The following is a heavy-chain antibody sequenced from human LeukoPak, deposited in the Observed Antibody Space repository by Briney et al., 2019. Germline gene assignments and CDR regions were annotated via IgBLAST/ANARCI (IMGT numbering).Heavy chain of an antibody. J-gene: IGHJ4*02. D-gene: IGHD6-6*01. V-gene: IGHV4-34*01. CDR1: DGSFSGYY. Sequence: KPSETLSLTCAVYDGSFSGYYWSWIRQPPGKGLEWIGEINHSGSTNYNPSLKSRVSISVDTSKNQFSLMLSSVTAADTAVYYCARGLRAGGKAARLRAYYFDYWGQGTLVTVSS. CDR2: INHSGST. CDR3: ARGLRAGGKAARLRAYYFDY.